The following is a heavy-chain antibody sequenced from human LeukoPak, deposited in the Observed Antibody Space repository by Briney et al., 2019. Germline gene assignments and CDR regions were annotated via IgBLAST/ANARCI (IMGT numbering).Heavy chain of an antibody. J-gene: IGHJ4*02. CDR2: IYPGDSDT. CDR1: GYSLTSYW. Sequence: GESLKISCKGSGYSLTSYWIGWVRQMPGKGLEWMGIIYPGDSDTRYSPSFQGQVTISADKSISTAYLQWSSLKVSDIAMYYCASSSPSIAADLDFDYWGQGTLVTVPS. V-gene: IGHV5-51*01. CDR3: ASSSPSIAADLDFDY. D-gene: IGHD2-15*01.